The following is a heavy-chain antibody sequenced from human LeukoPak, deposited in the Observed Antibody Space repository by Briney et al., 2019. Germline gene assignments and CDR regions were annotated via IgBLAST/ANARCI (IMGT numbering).Heavy chain of an antibody. CDR1: GFTFSNAW. V-gene: IGHV3-15*01. D-gene: IGHD1-26*01. J-gene: IGHJ4*02. CDR3: TTRWLSGSYGDY. CDR2: IKSKTDGGTT. Sequence: PGGSLRLSCAASGFTFSNAWMSWVRQAPGKGLEWVGRIKSKTDGGTTDYAATVKGRFNISRDDSKNTLYLQMNSLKTEDTAVYYCTTRWLSGSYGDYWGQGTLVTVSS.